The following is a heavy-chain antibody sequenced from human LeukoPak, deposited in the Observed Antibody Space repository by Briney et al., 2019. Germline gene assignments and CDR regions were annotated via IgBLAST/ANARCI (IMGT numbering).Heavy chain of an antibody. V-gene: IGHV3-21*01. CDR1: GFTFSTYT. Sequence: PGGSLRLSCAASGFTFSTYTMHWVRQAPAKGLEWVSSISSSSSYIYYTDSVKGRFTVSRDNAKNSLYLQMNSLRAEDTAVYYCARSYDYVWGNYRYDFDYWGQERWSPSPQ. D-gene: IGHD3-16*02. CDR3: ARSYDYVWGNYRYDFDY. CDR2: ISSSSSYI. J-gene: IGHJ4*01.